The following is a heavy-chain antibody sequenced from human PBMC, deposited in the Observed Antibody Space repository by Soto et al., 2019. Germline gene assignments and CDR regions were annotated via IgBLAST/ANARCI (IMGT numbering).Heavy chain of an antibody. Sequence: QVQLVQSGAEVKKPWASVKVSCKASGYTFTRYGISWVRQAPGQGLEWMGRISAYNGNTNYAEKFQDRVTMTTDTSTSTAYMELRSLRSDDTAVYYCAREVKITARYSEAWFDPWGQGTLVTVSS. CDR2: ISAYNGNT. D-gene: IGHD3-10*01. J-gene: IGHJ5*02. CDR1: GYTFTRYG. CDR3: AREVKITARYSEAWFDP. V-gene: IGHV1-18*01.